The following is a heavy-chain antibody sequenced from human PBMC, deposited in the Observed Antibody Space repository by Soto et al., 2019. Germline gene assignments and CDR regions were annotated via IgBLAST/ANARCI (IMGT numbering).Heavy chain of an antibody. CDR2: VGGGGGDT. Sequence: PGGSLRLSCAASGFTFSIYAMSWVRQAPGKGLEWVSTVGGGGGDTSYADFVRGRFTISRDNSKNTLYLRINSLRAEDTAVYYCAKAAAGSGCLSDYWGLGTLVTVSS. CDR3: AKAAAGSGCLSDY. D-gene: IGHD3-22*01. V-gene: IGHV3-23*01. J-gene: IGHJ4*01. CDR1: GFTFSIYA.